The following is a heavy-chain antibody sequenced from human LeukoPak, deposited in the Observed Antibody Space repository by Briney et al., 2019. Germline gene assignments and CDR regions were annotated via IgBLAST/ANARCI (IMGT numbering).Heavy chain of an antibody. V-gene: IGHV1-69*05. CDR3: ARESVYCSGGSCLHPLFDY. CDR1: GGNFSSYA. Sequence: ASVKVSCKASGGNFSSYAISWVRQAPGQGLEWMGRIIPIFGTANYAQKFQGRVTITTDESTSTAYMELSSLRSEDTAVYYCARESVYCSGGSCLHPLFDYWGQGTLVTVSS. CDR2: IIPIFGTA. D-gene: IGHD2-15*01. J-gene: IGHJ4*02.